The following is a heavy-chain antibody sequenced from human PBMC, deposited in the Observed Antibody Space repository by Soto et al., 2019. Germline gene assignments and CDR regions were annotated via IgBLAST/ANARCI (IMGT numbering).Heavy chain of an antibody. CDR2: INHSGST. CDR3: ARDWGNDRYYIWGSYRYTSLNDAFDI. V-gene: IGHV4-34*01. CDR1: GGPFSGYC. D-gene: IGHD3-16*02. Sequence: SVTQCVTWAVEGGPFSGYCWSWIRQHPGKGREWIGEINHSGSTNSNPSLKSRVTISVDTSKNQFSLKLSSVTAADTAVYYCARDWGNDRYYIWGSYRYTSLNDAFDIWGQGTMVTVSS. J-gene: IGHJ3*02.